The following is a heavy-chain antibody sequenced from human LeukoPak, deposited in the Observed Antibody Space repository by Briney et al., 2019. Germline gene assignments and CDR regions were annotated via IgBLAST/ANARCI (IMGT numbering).Heavy chain of an antibody. CDR3: ARQEDSGYDPFDY. CDR2: IYYSGSS. D-gene: IGHD5-12*01. CDR1: GGSISSSSYC. J-gene: IGHJ4*02. V-gene: IGHV4-39*01. Sequence: SETLSLTCTVSGGSISSSSYCWGWIRQPPGKGLEWIGIIYYSGSSYYNPSLKSRVTISVDTSKNQFSLKLSSVTAADTAVYYCARQEDSGYDPFDYWGQGTLVTVSS.